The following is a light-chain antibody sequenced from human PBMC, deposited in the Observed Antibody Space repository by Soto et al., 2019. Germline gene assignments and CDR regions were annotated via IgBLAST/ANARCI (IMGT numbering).Light chain of an antibody. Sequence: QSALTQPASVSGSPGQSLTISCTGTSGDIGGYNYVSWYQQHPGKAPKLMIYDVSNRPSGVSIRFSGSQSDNTASLTISGRQAEDEADYYCTSYTNSSSYVVSGGGTKLTVL. CDR2: DVS. J-gene: IGLJ2*01. CDR1: SGDIGGYNY. V-gene: IGLV2-14*01. CDR3: TSYTNSSSYVV.